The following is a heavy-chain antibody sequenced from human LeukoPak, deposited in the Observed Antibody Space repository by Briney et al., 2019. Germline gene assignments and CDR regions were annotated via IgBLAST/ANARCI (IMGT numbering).Heavy chain of an antibody. CDR1: GGTFSSYA. V-gene: IGHV1-69*05. J-gene: IGHJ4*02. CDR3: ARDRYSSSWYYLDY. D-gene: IGHD6-13*01. Sequence: GASVKVSCKASGGTFSSYAISWVRQATGQGLEWMGGIIPIFGTANYAQKFQGRVTITTDESTSTAYMELSSLRSEDTAVYYCARDRYSSSWYYLDYWGQGTLVTVSS. CDR2: IIPIFGTA.